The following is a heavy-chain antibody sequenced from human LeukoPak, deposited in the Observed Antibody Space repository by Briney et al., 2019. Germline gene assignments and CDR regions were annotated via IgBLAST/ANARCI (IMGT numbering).Heavy chain of an antibody. J-gene: IGHJ4*02. Sequence: GGSLRLSCAASGFTFSSYGMHWVRQAPGKGLEWVAFIRYDGSNKYYADSVKGRFTISRDNSKNTLYLQMNSLRAEDTAVYYCATTYYDSSGNVGYWGQGTLVTVSS. CDR2: IRYDGSNK. V-gene: IGHV3-30*02. D-gene: IGHD3-22*01. CDR1: GFTFSSYG. CDR3: ATTYYDSSGNVGY.